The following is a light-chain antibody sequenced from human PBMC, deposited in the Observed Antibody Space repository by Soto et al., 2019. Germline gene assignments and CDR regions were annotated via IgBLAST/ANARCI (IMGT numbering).Light chain of an antibody. CDR2: EVS. CDR1: SSDVGGYNY. CDR3: SSYAGSNNFV. V-gene: IGLV2-8*01. J-gene: IGLJ1*01. Sequence: ALTQPPSAPGSPGQSVTISCTGTSSDVGGYNYVSWYQQHPGKAPKLMIYEVSKRPSGVPDRFSGSKSGNTASLTVSGLQAEDEADYYCSSYAGSNNFVFGTGTKVTVL.